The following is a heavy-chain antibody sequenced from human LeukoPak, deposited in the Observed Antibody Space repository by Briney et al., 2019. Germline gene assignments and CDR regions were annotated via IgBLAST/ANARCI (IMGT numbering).Heavy chain of an antibody. CDR1: GYSISSGYY. CDR3: ARGTVDTAMASPFDY. J-gene: IGHJ4*02. D-gene: IGHD5-18*01. CDR2: IYHSGST. Sequence: KTSETLSLTCAVSGYSISSGYYWGWIRQPPGQGLEWIGSIYHSGSTYYNPSLKSRVTISVDTSKNQFSLKLSSVTAADTAVYYCARGTVDTAMASPFDYWGQGTLVTVSS. V-gene: IGHV4-38-2*01.